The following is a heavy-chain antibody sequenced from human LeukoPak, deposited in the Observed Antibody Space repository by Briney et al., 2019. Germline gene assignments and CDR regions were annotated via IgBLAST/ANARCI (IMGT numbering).Heavy chain of an antibody. CDR1: GFTFSSYW. CDR3: ARNGFDDSSGYSLRRFDY. D-gene: IGHD3-22*01. Sequence: GGSLRLSCAASGFTFSSYWMSWVRQAPGKGLEWVASIKQDGSEKYSVDSVKGRFTISRDNAKNSLYLQMNSLRAEDTAVYYCARNGFDDSSGYSLRRFDYWGQGTLVTVS. CDR2: IKQDGSEK. V-gene: IGHV3-7*01. J-gene: IGHJ4*02.